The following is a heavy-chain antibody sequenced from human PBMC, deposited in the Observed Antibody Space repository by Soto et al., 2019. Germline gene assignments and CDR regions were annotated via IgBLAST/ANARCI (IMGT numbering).Heavy chain of an antibody. CDR3: ARLFVDHRDAMDV. D-gene: IGHD2-21*01. Sequence: SETLSLTCTVSGGSISSSSYYWGWIRQPPGKGLEWIGSIYYSGSTYYNPSLKSRVTISVDTSKNQFSLKLSSVTAADTAVYFCARLFVDHRDAMDVWTQGTTVTVSS. J-gene: IGHJ6*01. CDR2: IYYSGST. V-gene: IGHV4-39*01. CDR1: GGSISSSSYY.